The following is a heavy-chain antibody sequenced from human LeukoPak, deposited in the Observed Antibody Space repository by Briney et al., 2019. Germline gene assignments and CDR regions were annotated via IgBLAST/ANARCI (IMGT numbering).Heavy chain of an antibody. Sequence: GGSLRLSCAASGVTFSSYWMSWVRQAPGKGLEWVANIKQDGSEKYYVDSVKGRFTISRDNARNSLYLQMNSLRAEDTAVYYCARESGNGDYGFDYWGQGTLVTVSS. V-gene: IGHV3-7*01. D-gene: IGHD4-17*01. CDR2: IKQDGSEK. CDR1: GVTFSSYW. J-gene: IGHJ4*02. CDR3: ARESGNGDYGFDY.